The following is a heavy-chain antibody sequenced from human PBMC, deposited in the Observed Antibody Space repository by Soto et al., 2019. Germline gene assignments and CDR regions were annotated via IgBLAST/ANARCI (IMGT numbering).Heavy chain of an antibody. CDR1: GFTFSNSW. CDR2: INTDASVI. CDR3: VRYNVNSGTGDY. V-gene: IGHV3-74*01. D-gene: IGHD1-26*01. Sequence: EVQLEESGGGLVQPGGSLRLSCVASGFTFSNSWMHWVRQTPGKGLVWVSRINTDASVINYADSVRGRFTIARDNAKNTLYLQRNSLRAEDTAVYYCVRYNVNSGTGDYWGQGTLVTVSS. J-gene: IGHJ4*02.